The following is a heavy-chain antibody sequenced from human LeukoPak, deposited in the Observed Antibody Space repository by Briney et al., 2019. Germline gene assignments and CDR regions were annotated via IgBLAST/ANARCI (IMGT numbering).Heavy chain of an antibody. V-gene: IGHV4-59*01. CDR1: GGSISSFY. CDR2: IYCTGST. CDR3: AREDPVGATYFDY. D-gene: IGHD1-26*01. J-gene: IGHJ4*02. Sequence: SETLSLTCTVSGGSISSFYWSWIRQPPGKGLEWIGYIYCTGSTNYNSSLKSRVTISVDTSKNQFSLNLSSVTAADTAVYYCAREDPVGATYFDYWGQGTLVTVSS.